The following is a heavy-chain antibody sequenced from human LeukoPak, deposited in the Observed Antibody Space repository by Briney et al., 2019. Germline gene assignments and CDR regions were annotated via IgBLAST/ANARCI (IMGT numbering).Heavy chain of an antibody. J-gene: IGHJ4*02. CDR1: GGSFSGYY. CDR3: ATGLPAASYYFDY. CDR2: INHSGST. V-gene: IGHV4-34*01. Sequence: SETLSLTCAVYGGSFSGYYWSWIRQPPGKGLEWIGEINHSGSTNYNPSLKSRVTISVDTSKNQFSLKLSSVTAADTAAYYCATGLPAASYYFDYWGQGTLVTVSS. D-gene: IGHD2-2*01.